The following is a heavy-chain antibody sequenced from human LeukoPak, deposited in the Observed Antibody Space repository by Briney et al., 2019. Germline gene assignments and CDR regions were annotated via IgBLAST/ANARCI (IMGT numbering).Heavy chain of an antibody. J-gene: IGHJ4*02. CDR2: INSDGSNT. CDR1: GFTFSNYW. Sequence: TGGSLRLSCAASGFTFSNYWMHWLRQAAGKGLVGVSRINSDGSNTSYADSVKGRFTISRDNAKNTLYLQMNSLRAEDTAVYYCARSRNGSFDYWGQGTLVTVSS. CDR3: ARSRNGSFDY. V-gene: IGHV3-74*01. D-gene: IGHD6-25*01.